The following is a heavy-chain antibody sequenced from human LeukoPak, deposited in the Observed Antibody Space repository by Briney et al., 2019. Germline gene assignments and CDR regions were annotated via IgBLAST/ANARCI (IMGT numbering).Heavy chain of an antibody. D-gene: IGHD3-16*01. CDR2: ISAYNDNA. CDR1: GYAFTHYG. J-gene: IGHJ4*02. V-gene: IGHV1-18*01. Sequence: ASVKVSCKASGYAFTHYGISWVRQAPGQGLEWMGWISAYNDNAHYAQGLEGRVAMTSETSTRTAYMELRSLGSDDTAMYYCARSTLGIEFDYWGQGSLVTVSS. CDR3: ARSTLGIEFDY.